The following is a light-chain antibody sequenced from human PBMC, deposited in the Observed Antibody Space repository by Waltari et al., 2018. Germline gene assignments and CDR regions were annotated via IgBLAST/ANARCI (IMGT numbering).Light chain of an antibody. Sequence: QSALTQPPSASGSPGQSVTISCTGTSSDVGSHAFFSWYQQFPGKAPKLIIWELSRRPSGVPDRFSGSKSGNTASLTVSGLQAEDEADYYCSSYGGINNSPYVFGTGTKVTV. V-gene: IGLV2-8*01. CDR1: SSDVGSHAF. CDR2: ELS. CDR3: SSYGGINNSPYV. J-gene: IGLJ1*01.